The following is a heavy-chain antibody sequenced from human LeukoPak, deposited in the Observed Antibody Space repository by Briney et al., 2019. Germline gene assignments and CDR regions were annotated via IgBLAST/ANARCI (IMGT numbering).Heavy chain of an antibody. D-gene: IGHD4-23*01. CDR1: GFTFSSYW. J-gene: IGHJ1*01. CDR3: YGGNAES. V-gene: IGHV3-74*01. CDR2: INSDGSDT. Sequence: GGSLRLSCTASGFTFSSYWMHWVRRAPGKGLVWVSGINSDGSDTYYADSVKGRFTISRDNAKNALYLQMNSLRAEDTAVYYCYGGNAESWGQGTLVTVSS.